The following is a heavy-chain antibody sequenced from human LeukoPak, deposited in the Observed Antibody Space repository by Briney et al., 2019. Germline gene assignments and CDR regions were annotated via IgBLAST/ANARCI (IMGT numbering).Heavy chain of an antibody. V-gene: IGHV3-7*05. D-gene: IGHD3-10*01. CDR1: GLTFTTYW. CDR3: ARIRGAFDV. Sequence: PGGSLRLSCVDSGLTFTTYWMTWVRQAPGKGLEWVANIHQGGSEKYYADSVRGRFTISRDNAKNSVFLQMNSLRAEDTAVYYCARIRGAFDVWGQGTMVTASA. J-gene: IGHJ3*01. CDR2: IHQGGSEK.